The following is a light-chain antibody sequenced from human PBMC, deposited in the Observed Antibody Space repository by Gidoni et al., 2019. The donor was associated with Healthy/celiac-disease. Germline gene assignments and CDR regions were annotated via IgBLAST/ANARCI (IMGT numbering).Light chain of an antibody. J-gene: IGKJ4*01. Sequence: EIILTQSPGTLSVSPGERATLFCRATQPVSGNFLAWYQQKPGQPPSHLIYDTSRRATGVPDRFSGSGSGTDFSLLISRLQTEDSALYYCQQYGASPLTFGGGTRVEI. V-gene: IGKV3-20*01. CDR1: QPVSGNF. CDR2: DTS. CDR3: QQYGASPLT.